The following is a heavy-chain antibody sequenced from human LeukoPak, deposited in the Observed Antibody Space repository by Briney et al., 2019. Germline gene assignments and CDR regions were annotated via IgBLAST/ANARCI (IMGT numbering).Heavy chain of an antibody. Sequence: PGGSLRLSCAASGFTVSSNYMSWVRQAPGKGLEWVSVIYSGGSTYYADSVKGRFTISRDNSKNTLYLQMNSLRAEDTAVYYCARDWRYCSGGSCFLYYGMDVWGQGTTVTVSS. CDR1: GFTVSSNY. CDR2: IYSGGST. J-gene: IGHJ6*02. D-gene: IGHD2-15*01. CDR3: ARDWRYCSGGSCFLYYGMDV. V-gene: IGHV3-53*01.